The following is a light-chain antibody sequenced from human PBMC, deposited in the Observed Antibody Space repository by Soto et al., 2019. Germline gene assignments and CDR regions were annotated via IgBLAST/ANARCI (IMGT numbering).Light chain of an antibody. CDR2: GAS. CDR3: HQSYITPWT. Sequence: DIQMTQSPSSLSASVGDRVTITCRASQSISSYLNWYQQKPGKAPKLLIYGASSLQSGVPSRFSGSGSGTDFTLTISSLQPEDFATYYCHQSYITPWTFGQGTKVEIK. CDR1: QSISSY. J-gene: IGKJ1*01. V-gene: IGKV1-39*01.